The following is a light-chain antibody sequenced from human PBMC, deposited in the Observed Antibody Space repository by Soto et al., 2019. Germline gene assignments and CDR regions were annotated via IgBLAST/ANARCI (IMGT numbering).Light chain of an antibody. CDR1: NSDVGSYNL. Sequence: QSVLTQPASVSGSPGQSITISCTGTNSDVGSYNLVSWYQQHPGKAPKLMIYEGSKPPSGVSNRFSGSKSGNTASLTISGLQAEVDADYYCCSYAGGSSFPVCGTATMVTVL. CDR3: CSYAGGSSFPV. CDR2: EGS. V-gene: IGLV2-23*01. J-gene: IGLJ1*01.